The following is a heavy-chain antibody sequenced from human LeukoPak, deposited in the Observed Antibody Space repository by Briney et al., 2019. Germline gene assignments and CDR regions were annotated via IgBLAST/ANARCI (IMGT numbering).Heavy chain of an antibody. CDR1: GYTFTSYG. CDR2: ISAYNGNT. CDR3: ARLMTTVTTGFDY. J-gene: IGHJ4*02. V-gene: IGHV1-18*01. D-gene: IGHD4-17*01. Sequence: GASVKVSCKASGYTFTSYGISWVRQAPGQGPEWMGWISAYNGNTNHAQKLQGRVTMTTDTSTSTAYMELRSLRSDDTAVYHCARLMTTVTTGFDYWGQGTLVTVSS.